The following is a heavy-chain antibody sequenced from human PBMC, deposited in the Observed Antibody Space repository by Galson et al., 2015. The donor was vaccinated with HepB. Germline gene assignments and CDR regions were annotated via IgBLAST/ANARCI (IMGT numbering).Heavy chain of an antibody. D-gene: IGHD3-3*01. CDR2: MNPNSGNT. V-gene: IGHV1-8*01. CDR1: GYTFTSYD. J-gene: IGHJ6*03. CDR3: ARVGGEGPVLRFLEWSYYYYYMDV. Sequence: KVSCKASGYTFTSYDINWVRQATGQGLEWMGWMNPNSGNTGYAQKFQGRVTMTRNTSISTAYMELSSLRSEDTAVYYCARVGGEGPVLRFLEWSYYYYYMDVWGKGTTVTVSS.